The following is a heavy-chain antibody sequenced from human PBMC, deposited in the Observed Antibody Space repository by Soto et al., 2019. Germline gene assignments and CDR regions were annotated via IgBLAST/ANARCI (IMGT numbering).Heavy chain of an antibody. CDR1: GGSISSGGLY. V-gene: IGHV4-31*03. CDR2: IFYSGST. Sequence: QVQLQESGPGLVKPSQTLSLTCTVSGGSISSGGLYWSWIRQHPGKGLEWIGYIFYSGSTYYNPSLTGRVSISVDTSKNQFSLKLSSVTAADTAVYYCAREEGGGYDHRWFDPWGQGTLVTVSS. J-gene: IGHJ5*02. D-gene: IGHD5-12*01. CDR3: AREEGGGYDHRWFDP.